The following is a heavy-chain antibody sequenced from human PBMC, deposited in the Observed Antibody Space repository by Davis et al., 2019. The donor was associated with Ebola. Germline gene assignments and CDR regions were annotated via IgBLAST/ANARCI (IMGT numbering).Heavy chain of an antibody. J-gene: IGHJ3*02. CDR3: AKETVAGTDAFDI. V-gene: IGHV1-69*06. Sequence: SVKVSCTASRGTLNTYAISWVRQAPGQGLEWVGAINPILTSPHYAQKLQGRVTLTADRSTSTAYMELNSLTSEDSAVYYCAKETVAGTDAFDIWGQGTMVTVSS. CDR1: RGTLNTYA. D-gene: IGHD6-19*01. CDR2: INPILTSP.